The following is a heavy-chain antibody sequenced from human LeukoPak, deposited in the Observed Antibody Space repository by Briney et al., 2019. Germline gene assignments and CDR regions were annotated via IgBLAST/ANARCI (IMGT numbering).Heavy chain of an antibody. CDR2: ISGSGGST. Sequence: PGGSLRLSCAASGFTFSSYAMRWVLQAPRKGLECVSAISGSGGSTYYADSVKGRFTISRDNSKNTLYLQMNSLRAEDTAVYYCATIISSSWYIDYWGQGTLVTVSS. J-gene: IGHJ4*02. D-gene: IGHD6-13*01. CDR3: ATIISSSWYIDY. CDR1: GFTFSSYA. V-gene: IGHV3-23*01.